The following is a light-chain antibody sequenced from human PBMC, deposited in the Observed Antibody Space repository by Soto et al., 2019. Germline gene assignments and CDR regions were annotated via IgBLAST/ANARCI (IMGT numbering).Light chain of an antibody. CDR1: QSIGGY. CDR2: AAS. J-gene: IGKJ1*01. Sequence: DIQTTQSPSYLSASVGDRVAITCRASQSIGGYLNWYQQKPGKAPNXXIYAASNLHSGAPSRFSGSGSGTHFTLTINSLQNEDFATYYGQQRFNTTWTFGQGTKVDIK. V-gene: IGKV1-39*01. CDR3: QQRFNTTWT.